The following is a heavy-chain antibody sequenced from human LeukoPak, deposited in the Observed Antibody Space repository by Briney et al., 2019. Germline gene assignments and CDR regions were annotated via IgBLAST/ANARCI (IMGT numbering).Heavy chain of an antibody. V-gene: IGHV3-48*03. CDR1: GFTLSSYE. J-gene: IGHJ4*02. CDR3: ARDLMLISESFPFDY. CDR2: ISSSGSTI. Sequence: PGGSLRLSRAASGFTLSSYEMKWVRAAPGKGLEWVSYISSSGSTIYYADSVKGRFTISRDNAKNSLYLQMNSLRAEDTAVYYCARDLMLISESFPFDYWGQGTLVTVSS. D-gene: IGHD1-26*01.